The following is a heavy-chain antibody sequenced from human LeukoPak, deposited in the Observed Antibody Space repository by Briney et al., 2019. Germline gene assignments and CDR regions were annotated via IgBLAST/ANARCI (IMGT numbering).Heavy chain of an antibody. CDR1: GGSFSGYY. Sequence: SETLSLTCAVYGGSFSGYYWSWIRQPPGKGLEWIGEINHSGSTNYNPSLKSRVTISVDTSKNQFSLKLSSVTAADTAVYYCARGRRYCSSTSCIHFDYWGQGTLVTVSS. CDR2: INHSGST. V-gene: IGHV4-34*01. CDR3: ARGRRYCSSTSCIHFDY. D-gene: IGHD2-2*01. J-gene: IGHJ4*02.